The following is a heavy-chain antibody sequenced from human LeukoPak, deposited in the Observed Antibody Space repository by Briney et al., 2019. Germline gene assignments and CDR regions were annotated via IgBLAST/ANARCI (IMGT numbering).Heavy chain of an antibody. J-gene: IGHJ5*02. CDR1: GGSFSGYY. Sequence: PSETLSLTCAVYGGSFSGYYWSWIRQPPGKGLEWIGEINHSGSTNYNPSLKSRVTISVDTSKNQFSLKLSSVTAADTAVYYCARRRWLATYNWFDPWGQGTLVTVSS. V-gene: IGHV4-34*01. D-gene: IGHD6-19*01. CDR3: ARRRWLATYNWFDP. CDR2: INHSGST.